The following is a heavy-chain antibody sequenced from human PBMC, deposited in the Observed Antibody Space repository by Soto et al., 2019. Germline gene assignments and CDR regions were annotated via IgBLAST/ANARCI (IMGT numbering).Heavy chain of an antibody. CDR1: GFTFSSYG. V-gene: IGHV3-74*01. D-gene: IGHD6-19*01. CDR2: INSDGSST. J-gene: IGHJ6*02. Sequence: GGSLRLSCAASGFTFSSYGMHWVRQAPGKGLGWVSRINSDGSSTSYADSVKGRFTISRDNAKNTLYLQMNSLRAEDTAVYYCARGPHPYSSLAHYGMDVWGQGTTVTVSS. CDR3: ARGPHPYSSLAHYGMDV.